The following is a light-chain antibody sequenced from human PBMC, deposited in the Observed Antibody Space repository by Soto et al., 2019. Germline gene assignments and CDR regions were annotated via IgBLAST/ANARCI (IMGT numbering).Light chain of an antibody. J-gene: IGKJ4*01. CDR3: QQYDNWPLT. Sequence: EIVMTQSPATLPVSPGERATLSCRASQSVSSNLAWYQQKPGQAPRFLIYGASTRATAIPARFSGSGSGTEFTLTISILQSEDFAVYYCQQYDNWPLTFGGGTKVEIK. V-gene: IGKV3-15*01. CDR2: GAS. CDR1: QSVSSN.